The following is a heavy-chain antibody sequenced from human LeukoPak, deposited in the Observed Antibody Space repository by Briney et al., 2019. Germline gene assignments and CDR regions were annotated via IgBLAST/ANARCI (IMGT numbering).Heavy chain of an antibody. CDR3: ARDSGTTVTGYYYYYMDV. CDR2: IYSGGST. V-gene: IGHV3-66*02. D-gene: IGHD4-17*01. CDR1: GFTVRNSY. J-gene: IGHJ6*03. Sequence: GGSPRLSCAASGFTVRNSYMSWVRQAPGKGLEWVSVIYSGGSTYYADSVKGRFTISRDNSKNTLYLQMNSLGAEDTAVYYCARDSGTTVTGYYYYYMDVWGKGTTVTVSS.